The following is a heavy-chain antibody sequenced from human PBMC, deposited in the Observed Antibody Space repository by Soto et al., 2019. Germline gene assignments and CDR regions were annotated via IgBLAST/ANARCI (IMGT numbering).Heavy chain of an antibody. CDR2: IYYSGST. V-gene: IGHV4-31*03. CDR1: GGSISSGGYY. Sequence: PSETLSLTCTVSGGSISSGGYYWSWIRQHPGKGLEWIGYIYYSGSTYYNPSLKSRVTISVDTSKNQFSLKLSSVTAADTAVYYCARSGGSSQGFDYWGQGTLVTVSS. D-gene: IGHD6-6*01. J-gene: IGHJ4*02. CDR3: ARSGGSSQGFDY.